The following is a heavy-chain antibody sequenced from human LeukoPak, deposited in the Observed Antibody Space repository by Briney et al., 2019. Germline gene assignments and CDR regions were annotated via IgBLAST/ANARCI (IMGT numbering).Heavy chain of an antibody. CDR1: GSIFTSYW. D-gene: IGHD3-3*01. J-gene: IGHJ4*02. Sequence: GESLKISCKGSGSIFTSYWIGWVRQMPGKGLEWMGIIYPGDSDTRYSPSFQGQVTISADKSISTAYLQWSSLKASDAAMYYCAIDLESRSGYYFDYWGQGTLVTVSS. CDR2: IYPGDSDT. V-gene: IGHV5-51*01. CDR3: AIDLESRSGYYFDY.